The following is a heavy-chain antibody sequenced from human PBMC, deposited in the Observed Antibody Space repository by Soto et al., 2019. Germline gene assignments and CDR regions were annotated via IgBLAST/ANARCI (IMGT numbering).Heavy chain of an antibody. CDR2: IYYSGNT. J-gene: IGHJ4*02. CDR1: GGSLGSSSYY. CDR3: ASIAAPGTTHFDF. D-gene: IGHD6-13*01. Sequence: QLQLQESGPGLLRPSETLSLTCTVSGGSLGSSSYYWGWIRQSPGKGLEWIGNIYYSGNTCYNPSLKSRVTISVDTSKNEFYLHLSSVTAADTAIIYCASIAAPGTTHFDFWGQGTLVTVSS. V-gene: IGHV4-39*01.